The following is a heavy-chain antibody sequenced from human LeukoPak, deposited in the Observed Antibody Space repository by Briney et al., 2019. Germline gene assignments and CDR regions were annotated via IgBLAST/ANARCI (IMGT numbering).Heavy chain of an antibody. J-gene: IGHJ4*02. V-gene: IGHV4-59*01. CDR3: ARGAMFGRAIGY. D-gene: IGHD3-3*02. CDR2: IYYRGST. CDR1: GGSISSYY. Sequence: VKPSETLSLTCTVSGGSISSYYWSWIRQPPGKGLEWIGYIYYRGSTNYNPSLKGRVTISVDTSKNQFSLRLSSVTAADTAVYYCARGAMFGRAIGYWGQGTLVTVSS.